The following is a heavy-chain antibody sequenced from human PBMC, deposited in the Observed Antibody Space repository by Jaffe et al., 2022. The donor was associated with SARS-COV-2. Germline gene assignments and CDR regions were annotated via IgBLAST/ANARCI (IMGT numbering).Heavy chain of an antibody. CDR3: ARSAATGTDWRFAF. J-gene: IGHJ4*02. V-gene: IGHV1-69*01. CDR2: IIPVFNVR. D-gene: IGHD6-13*01. Sequence: QVHLVQSGAEVKKPGSSVKVSCKASGVTFNTYAVTWVRQAPGQGLEWMGGIIPVFNVRNYAQQFQGRLTIAADESTSTAYMELSSLKSEDTAIYFCARSAATGTDWRFAFWGQGTLVTVSS. CDR1: GVTFNTYA.